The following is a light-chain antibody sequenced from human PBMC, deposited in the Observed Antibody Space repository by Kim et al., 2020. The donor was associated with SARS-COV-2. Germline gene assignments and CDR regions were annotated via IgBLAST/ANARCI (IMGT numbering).Light chain of an antibody. V-gene: IGLV1-47*02. CDR1: RSNIGSNY. CDR3: AAWDASLSGWV. CDR2: NND. J-gene: IGLJ3*02. Sequence: QSVLTQPPSASGTPGQRVTISCSGSRSNIGSNYVYWYQQLPGTAPKLLIHNNDQRPSGVPDRFSGSKSGTSASLAISGLRSEDEADYYCAAWDASLSGWVFGGGTKLTVL.